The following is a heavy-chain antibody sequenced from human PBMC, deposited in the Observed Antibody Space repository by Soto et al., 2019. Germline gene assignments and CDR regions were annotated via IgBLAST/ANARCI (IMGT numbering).Heavy chain of an antibody. CDR2: ISGSGGST. V-gene: IGHV3-23*01. CDR3: ATSFDILTGYYKDYYYGMDV. Sequence: GGSLRLSCAASGFTFSSYAMSWVRQAPGKGLEWVSAISGSGGSTYYADSVKGRFTISRDNSKNTRYLQMNSLRAEDTAVYYCATSFDILTGYYKDYYYGMDVWGQGTTVTVSS. CDR1: GFTFSSYA. J-gene: IGHJ6*02. D-gene: IGHD3-9*01.